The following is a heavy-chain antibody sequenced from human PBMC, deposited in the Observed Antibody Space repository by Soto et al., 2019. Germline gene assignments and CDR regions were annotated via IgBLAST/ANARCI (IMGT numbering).Heavy chain of an antibody. CDR1: GFTFSSYA. J-gene: IGHJ4*02. V-gene: IGHV3-23*01. Sequence: GGSLRLSCAASGFTFSSYAMSWVRQAPGKGLEWVSAISGSGGSTYYADSVKGRFTISRDNSKNTLYLQMNSLRAEDTAVYYCAKDPKLQQLVTSFDYWGQGTLVTVSS. CDR2: ISGSGGST. D-gene: IGHD6-13*01. CDR3: AKDPKLQQLVTSFDY.